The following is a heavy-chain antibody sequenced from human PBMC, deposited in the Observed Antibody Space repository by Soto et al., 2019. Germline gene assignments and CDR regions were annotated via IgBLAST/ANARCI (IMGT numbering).Heavy chain of an antibody. V-gene: IGHV1-58*01. Sequence: QMQLVQSGPEVKKPGTSVRVSCEASGFTFTSSAVQWVRQARGQRLEWIGWIVVGSGNTDYAQNFQERVTITRDMFTRTAYMELRTRRSDDTAVYYCAAVGVNDSSHDGGFWHVDLWRRGTLVTVSS. D-gene: IGHD3-22*01. J-gene: IGHJ2*01. CDR2: IVVGSGNT. CDR3: AAVGVNDSSHDGGFWHVDL. CDR1: GFTFTSSA.